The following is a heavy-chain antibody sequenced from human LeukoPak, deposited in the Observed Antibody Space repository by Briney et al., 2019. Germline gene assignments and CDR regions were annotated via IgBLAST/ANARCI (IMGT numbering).Heavy chain of an antibody. D-gene: IGHD3-3*01. CDR1: GFTFSNYW. CDR2: IKQDGSEE. Sequence: GGSLRLSCAASGFTFSNYWMNWVRQAPGKGLEWVASIKQDGSEEYYVDSVKGRFTISRDNAKNSLYLQMNSLRADDTAVYYCARDRSTDFWSGYYTNYFDYWGQGTLVTVSS. J-gene: IGHJ4*02. V-gene: IGHV3-7*01. CDR3: ARDRSTDFWSGYYTNYFDY.